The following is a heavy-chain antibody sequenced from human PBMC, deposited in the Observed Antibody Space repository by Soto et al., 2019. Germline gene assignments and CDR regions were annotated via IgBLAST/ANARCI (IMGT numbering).Heavy chain of an antibody. V-gene: IGHV1-69*05. J-gene: IGHJ5*02. D-gene: IGHD3-22*01. CDR3: ARDQVPHYYDSSGPFDP. CDR1: GGTFSSYA. CDR2: IIPIFGTA. Sequence: SVKVSCKASGGTFSSYAISWVRQAPGQGLEWMGGIIPIFGTANYAQKFQGRVTMTRDTSTSTVYMELSSLRSEDTTVYYCARDQVPHYYDSSGPFDPWGQGTLVTVSS.